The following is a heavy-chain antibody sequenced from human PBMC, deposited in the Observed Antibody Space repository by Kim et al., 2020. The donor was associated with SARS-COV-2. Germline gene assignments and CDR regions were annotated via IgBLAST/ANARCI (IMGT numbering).Heavy chain of an antibody. J-gene: IGHJ4*01. CDR1: GYTFNTYH. CDR3: ARAPGGAYCAGDCFHDY. V-gene: IGHV1-46*02. Sequence: ASVKVSCKASGYTFNTYHMHWVRQAPGQGLESMGAVNPTSGATNYSPKFLGRVGMTRDASTNTFYMELTSLTSDDTAMYYCARAPGGAYCAGDCFHDYWG. CDR2: VNPTSGAT. D-gene: IGHD2-21*01.